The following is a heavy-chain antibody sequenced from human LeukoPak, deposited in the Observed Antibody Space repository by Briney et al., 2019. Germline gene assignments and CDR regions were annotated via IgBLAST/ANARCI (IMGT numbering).Heavy chain of an antibody. CDR1: GLTFSTYA. CDR2: IRGRGGGT. J-gene: IGHJ3*02. CDR3: TRDPNGDYVGAFDM. D-gene: IGHD4-17*01. V-gene: IGHV3-23*01. Sequence: HPGGSLRLSCAASGLTFSTYAMTWLRQAPGKGLEWVSSIRGRGGGTDYADSVKGRFTISRDNSRDTLFLQMNSLRAEDTALYYCTRDPNGDYVGAFDMWGPGTMVTVSS.